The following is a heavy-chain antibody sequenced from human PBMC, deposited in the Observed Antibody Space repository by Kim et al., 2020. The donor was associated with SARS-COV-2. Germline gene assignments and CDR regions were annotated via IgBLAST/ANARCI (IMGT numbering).Heavy chain of an antibody. CDR3: ARLYYDSSGYYYVFDY. J-gene: IGHJ4*02. D-gene: IGHD3-22*01. Sequence: SFQGHVTISADKSISTAYLQWSSLKASDTAMYYCARLYYDSSGYYYVFDYWGQGTLVTVSS. V-gene: IGHV5-10-1*01.